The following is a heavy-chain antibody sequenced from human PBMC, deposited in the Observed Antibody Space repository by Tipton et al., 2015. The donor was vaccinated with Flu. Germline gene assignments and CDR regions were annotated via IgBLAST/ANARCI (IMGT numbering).Heavy chain of an antibody. V-gene: IGHV1-46*01. CDR1: GYTFTSCN. D-gene: IGHD1/OR15-1a*01. J-gene: IGHJ3*01. CDR2: IYPAGGGV. Sequence: VQLVQSGAEVKKPGASVKVSCKASGYTFTSCNIHCVRQAPGQGLEWMGIIYPAGGGVSYAQKFQGRVIMTRDKSTATIYMELSSLRSEDTAMYYCARDKGGGTYTFDVWGQGTMVIVSS. CDR3: ARDKGGGTYTFDV.